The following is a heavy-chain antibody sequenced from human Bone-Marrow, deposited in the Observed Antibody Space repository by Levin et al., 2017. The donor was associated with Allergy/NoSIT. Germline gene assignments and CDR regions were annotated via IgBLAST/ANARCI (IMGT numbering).Heavy chain of an antibody. V-gene: IGHV3-23*01. J-gene: IGHJ4*02. Sequence: GESLKISCAASGFTFSSYAMSWVRQAPGKGLEWVSAISGSGGSTYYADSVKGRFTISRDNSKNTLYLQMNSLRAEDTAVYYCAKDHPLPYCSGGSCFKRVDYWGQGTLVTVSS. D-gene: IGHD2-15*01. CDR1: GFTFSSYA. CDR3: AKDHPLPYCSGGSCFKRVDY. CDR2: ISGSGGST.